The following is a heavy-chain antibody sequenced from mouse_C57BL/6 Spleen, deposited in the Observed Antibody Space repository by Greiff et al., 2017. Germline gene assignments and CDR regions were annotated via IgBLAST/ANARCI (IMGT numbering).Heavy chain of an antibody. CDR2: IDPSDSYT. J-gene: IGHJ4*01. CDR1: GYTFTSYW. V-gene: IGHV1-69*01. D-gene: IGHD1-1*01. Sequence: QVQLKQPGAELVMPGASVKLSCKASGYTFTSYWMHWVKQRPGQGLEWIGEIDPSDSYTNYNQKFKGKSTLTVDKSSSTAYMQLSSLTSEDSAVYYCARPYYYGSSWMDYWGQGTSVTVSS. CDR3: ARPYYYGSSWMDY.